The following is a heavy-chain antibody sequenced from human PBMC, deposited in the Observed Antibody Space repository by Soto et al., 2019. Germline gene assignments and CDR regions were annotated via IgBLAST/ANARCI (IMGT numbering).Heavy chain of an antibody. D-gene: IGHD6-13*01. CDR1: GFTFSSYA. CDR2: ISGSGGST. V-gene: IGHV3-23*01. CDR3: AKDLAAGNYYYYYMDV. Sequence: PGGSLRLSCAASGFTFSSYAMSWVRQAPGKGLEWVSAISGSGGSTYYADSVKGRFTISRDNSKNTLYLQMNSLRAEDTAVYYCAKDLAAGNYYYYYMDVWGKGTTVTSP. J-gene: IGHJ6*03.